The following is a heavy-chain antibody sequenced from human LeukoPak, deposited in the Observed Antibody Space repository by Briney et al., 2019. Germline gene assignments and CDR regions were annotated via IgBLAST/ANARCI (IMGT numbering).Heavy chain of an antibody. CDR3: ARQNSGSYSFDY. J-gene: IGHJ4*02. Sequence: SETLSLTCTVSGGSISSYYWSWIRQPPGKGLEWIGYIYYSGSTNYNPSLKSRVTISVDTSKNQFSLKLSSVTAADTAVYYCARQNSGSYSFDYWGQGTLVTASS. CDR2: IYYSGST. D-gene: IGHD1-26*01. V-gene: IGHV4-59*08. CDR1: GGSISSYY.